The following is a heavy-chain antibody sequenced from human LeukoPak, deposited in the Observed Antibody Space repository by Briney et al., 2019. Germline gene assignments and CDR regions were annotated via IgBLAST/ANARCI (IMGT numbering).Heavy chain of an antibody. V-gene: IGHV3-53*01. CDR3: AKDGGLWVSAHWGDS. CDR2: IYRDGNT. D-gene: IGHD7-27*01. Sequence: KPGGSLRLSCAASGFIVGNNYMSWVRQAPGKGLEWVSVIYRDGNTYYADSVKGRFTVSRDNSKNTLFLQMNSLRAEDTAVYYCAKDGGLWVSAHWGDSWGRGTLVTVSS. J-gene: IGHJ4*02. CDR1: GFIVGNNY.